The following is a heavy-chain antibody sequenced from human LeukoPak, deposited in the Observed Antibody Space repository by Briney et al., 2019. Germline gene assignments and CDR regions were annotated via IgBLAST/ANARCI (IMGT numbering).Heavy chain of an antibody. CDR3: ARDGRFDYSSSSYLDY. Sequence: PGGALRVSPVPPGVTFCSYEMNSVRPALGEGRGWVAYIRGSGGIIYYAHSVKGRFTISRDNAKNPLYLQMNSLRAEDTAVYYCARDGRFDYSSSSYLDYWGQGTLVTVSS. CDR2: IRGSGGII. J-gene: IGHJ4*02. D-gene: IGHD6-6*01. CDR1: GVTFCSYE. V-gene: IGHV3-48*03.